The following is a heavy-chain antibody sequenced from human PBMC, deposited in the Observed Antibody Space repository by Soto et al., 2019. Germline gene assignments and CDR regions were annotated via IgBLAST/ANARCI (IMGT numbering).Heavy chain of an antibody. J-gene: IGHJ5*02. CDR2: ISGSGSYT. Sequence: DVQLLESGGGLAQPGGSLRLACAASGLTFSTDSMSWVRQAPGKGLEWVSAISGSGSYTYYAEGVKGRFTISRDNSKNTLYLQMSSLRAEDTAIYYCAKGYINNHRWFGPWGQGTLVTVSS. V-gene: IGHV3-23*01. CDR3: AKGYINNHRWFGP. D-gene: IGHD5-12*01. CDR1: GLTFSTDS.